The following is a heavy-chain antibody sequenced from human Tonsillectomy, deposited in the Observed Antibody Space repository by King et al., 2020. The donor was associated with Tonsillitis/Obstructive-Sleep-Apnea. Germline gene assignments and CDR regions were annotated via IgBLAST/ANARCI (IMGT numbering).Heavy chain of an antibody. D-gene: IGHD3-3*01. CDR2: IYYSGST. J-gene: IGHJ3*02. Sequence: QLQESGPGLVKPSETLSLTCTVSGGSISSYYWSWIRQPPGKGLEWIGYIYYSGSTNYNPSLKSRVTISVDTSKNQFSLKLSSVTAADTAVYYCARDRGSGYDXWSXYYNGEGXHXDAXDIWGQGTMVTVSS. CDR1: GGSISSYY. V-gene: IGHV4-59*01. CDR3: ARDRGSGYDXWSXYYNGEGXHXDAXDI.